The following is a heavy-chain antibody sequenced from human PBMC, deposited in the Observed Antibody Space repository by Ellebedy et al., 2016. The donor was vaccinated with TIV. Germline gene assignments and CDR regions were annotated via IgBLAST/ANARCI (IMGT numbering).Heavy chain of an antibody. D-gene: IGHD3-10*01. CDR1: GGSFSGYY. CDR3: ARVQLDYYGSGSYSDY. V-gene: IGHV4-34*01. J-gene: IGHJ4*02. CDR2: INHSGST. Sequence: SETLSLXCALYGGSFSGYYWSWIRQPPGKGLEWIGEINHSGSTNYNPSLKSRVTISVDTSKNQFSLKLSSVTAADTAVYYCARVQLDYYGSGSYSDYWGQGTLVTVSS.